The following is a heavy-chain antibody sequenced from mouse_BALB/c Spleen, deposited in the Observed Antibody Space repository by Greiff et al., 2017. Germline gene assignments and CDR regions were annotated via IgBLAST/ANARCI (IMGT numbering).Heavy chain of an antibody. CDR1: GFTFSSYA. D-gene: IGHD2-1*01. CDR2: ISSGGSS. V-gene: IGHV5-6-5*01. Sequence: EVKLVESGGGLVKPGGSLKLSCAASGFTFSSYAMSWVRQTPEKRLEWVASISSGGSSYYPDSVKGRFTISRDNARNILYLQMSSLRSGDTAMYYCARGYGNYWYFDVWGAGTTVTVSS. J-gene: IGHJ1*01. CDR3: ARGYGNYWYFDV.